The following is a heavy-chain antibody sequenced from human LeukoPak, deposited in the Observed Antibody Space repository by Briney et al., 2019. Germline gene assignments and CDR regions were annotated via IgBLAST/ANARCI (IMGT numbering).Heavy chain of an antibody. Sequence: GGSLRLSCAASGFTFSSYWMHWVRQAPGKGLVWVSRINSDGSSTSYADSVKGRFTISRDNAKNTLYLQMNSLRAEDTAVYYCARLGMVRGVPIPLDYWGQGTLVTVSS. D-gene: IGHD3-10*01. CDR3: ARLGMVRGVPIPLDY. CDR2: INSDGSST. V-gene: IGHV3-74*01. CDR1: GFTFSSYW. J-gene: IGHJ4*02.